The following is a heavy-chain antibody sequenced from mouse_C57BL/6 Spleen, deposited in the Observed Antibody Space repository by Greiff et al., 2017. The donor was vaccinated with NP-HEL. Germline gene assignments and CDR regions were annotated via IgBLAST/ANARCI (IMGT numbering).Heavy chain of an antibody. J-gene: IGHJ4*01. CDR1: GYTFTSYW. D-gene: IGHD1-1*01. CDR2: IYPGSGST. Sequence: QVQLKEPGAELVKPGASVKMSCKASGYTFTSYWITWVKQRPGQGLEWIGDIYPGSGSTNYNEKFKSKATLTVDTSSSTAYMQLSSLTSEDSAVYYCAGRYYYGSSGMDYWGQGTSVTVSS. V-gene: IGHV1-55*01. CDR3: AGRYYYGSSGMDY.